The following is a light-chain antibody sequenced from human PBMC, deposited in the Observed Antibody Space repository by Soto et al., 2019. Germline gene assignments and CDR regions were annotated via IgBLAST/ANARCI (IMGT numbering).Light chain of an antibody. CDR1: SSDVGGYNY. J-gene: IGLJ3*02. V-gene: IGLV2-11*01. CDR2: DVS. CDR3: CSYAGSYTFWV. Sequence: QSVLTQPRSVSGSPGQSVTISCTGTSSDVGGYNYVSWYQQHPGKAPKLMIYDVSKRPSGVPDCFSGSKSGNTASLTISGLQAEDEADYYCCSYAGSYTFWVFGGGTKVTVL.